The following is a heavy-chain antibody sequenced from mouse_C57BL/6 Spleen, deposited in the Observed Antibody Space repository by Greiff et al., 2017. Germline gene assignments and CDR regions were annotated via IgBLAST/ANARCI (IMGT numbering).Heavy chain of an antibody. J-gene: IGHJ3*01. CDR2: IYPGDGDT. CDR1: GYAFSSSW. D-gene: IGHD1-1*01. Sequence: VKLQESGPELVKPGASVKISCKASGYAFSSSWMNWVKQRPGKGLEWIGRIYPGDGDTNYNGKFKGKATLTADKSSSTAYMQLSSLTSEDSAVYFCASPLITTDFAYWGQGTLVTVSA. CDR3: ASPLITTDFAY. V-gene: IGHV1-82*01.